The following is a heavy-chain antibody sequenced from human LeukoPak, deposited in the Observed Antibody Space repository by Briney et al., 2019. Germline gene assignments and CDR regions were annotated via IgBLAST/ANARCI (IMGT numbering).Heavy chain of an antibody. CDR2: ISGSGDRT. D-gene: IGHD3-22*01. Sequence: PGGSLRLSCVASGFTISSHDMTWVRQAPGKGLEWVSAISGSGDRTDYADSVKGRFTISRDNSKNTVYLQMNSLRVEDTAVYYCAKDRDYYHMWGQGTLVTISS. V-gene: IGHV3-23*01. CDR1: GFTISSHD. CDR3: AKDRDYYHM. J-gene: IGHJ4*02.